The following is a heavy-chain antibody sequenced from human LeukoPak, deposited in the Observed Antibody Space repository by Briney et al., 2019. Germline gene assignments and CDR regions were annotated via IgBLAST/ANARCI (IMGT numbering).Heavy chain of an antibody. J-gene: IGHJ4*02. D-gene: IGHD6-25*01. CDR1: GFTFSTYA. CDR2: IWPDGSKK. Sequence: PGGSLRLSCAASGFTFSTYAMHWVRQAPGKGLEWVAFIWPDGSKKYYADSVKGRFAISRENSKNTVYLQMNDLRPEDTALYFCAKISSSAESKFDYWGQGTLLTVSS. V-gene: IGHV3-30*02. CDR3: AKISSSAESKFDY.